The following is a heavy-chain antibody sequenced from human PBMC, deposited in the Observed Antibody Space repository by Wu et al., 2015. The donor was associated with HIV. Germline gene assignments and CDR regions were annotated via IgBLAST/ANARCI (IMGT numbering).Heavy chain of an antibody. J-gene: IGHJ4*02. D-gene: IGHD1-7*01. Sequence: QVQLVQSGAEVKKPGSSVKVSCKASGGTFSSYAISWVRQAPGQGLEWMGRIMPFFGTTNYAQKFQGRVTITADESTSTAYMELSSLRSDDTAVYYCATTITGTTSYYFDYWGQGTLVTVSS. V-gene: IGHV1-69*13. CDR1: GGTFSSYA. CDR3: ATTITGTTSYYFDY. CDR2: IMPFFGTT.